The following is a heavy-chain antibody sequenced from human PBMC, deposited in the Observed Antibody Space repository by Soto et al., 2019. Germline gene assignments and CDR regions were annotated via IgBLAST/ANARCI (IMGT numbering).Heavy chain of an antibody. CDR2: IIPIFGTA. Sequence: GASVKVSCKASGGTFSSYAISWVRQAPGQGLEWMGGIIPIFGTANYAQKFQGRVTITADESTSTAYMELSSLRSEDTAVYYCARDIDCTNGVCYTGATISPRSWGQGNLVNFSS. D-gene: IGHD2-8*01. J-gene: IGHJ5*02. CDR1: GGTFSSYA. CDR3: ARDIDCTNGVCYTGATISPRS. V-gene: IGHV1-69*13.